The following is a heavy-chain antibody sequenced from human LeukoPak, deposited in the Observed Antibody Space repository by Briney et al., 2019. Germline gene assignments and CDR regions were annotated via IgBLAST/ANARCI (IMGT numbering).Heavy chain of an antibody. J-gene: IGHJ6*03. CDR2: IIPIFGTA. V-gene: IGHV1-69*05. CDR3: ARGQTQSIAAAHMDV. Sequence: ASVKVSCKASGGTFSSYAISWVRQAPGQGLEWMGGIIPIFGTANYAQKFQGRVTITTDESTSTAYLELSSLRSEDTAVYYCARGQTQSIAAAHMDVWGKGSTVTVSS. D-gene: IGHD6-25*01. CDR1: GGTFSSYA.